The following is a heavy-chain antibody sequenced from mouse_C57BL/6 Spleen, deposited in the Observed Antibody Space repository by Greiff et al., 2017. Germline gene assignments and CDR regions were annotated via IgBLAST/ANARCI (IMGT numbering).Heavy chain of an antibody. CDR1: GFTFSSYG. CDR3: ARYYDYDGFAY. D-gene: IGHD2-4*01. Sequence: EVKLVESGGDLVKPGGSLKLSCAASGFTFSSYGMSWVRPTPDKRLEWVATISSGGSYTYYPDSVKGRFTISRDNAKNTLYLQMSSLKSEDTAVYYCARYYDYDGFAYWGQGTLVTVSA. J-gene: IGHJ3*01. V-gene: IGHV5-6*01. CDR2: ISSGGSYT.